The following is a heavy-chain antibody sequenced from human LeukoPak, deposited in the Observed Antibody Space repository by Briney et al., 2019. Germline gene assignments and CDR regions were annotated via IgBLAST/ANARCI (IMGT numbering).Heavy chain of an antibody. CDR1: GCTFTRYY. CDR3: ARGSNYYDSSGYYPDY. J-gene: IGHJ4*02. D-gene: IGHD3-22*01. V-gene: IGHV1-2*01. CDR2: INPNSGGT. Sequence: ASVKVSCKASGCTFTRYYMHWVRQAPRQGRDWMERINPNSGGTNYPHKFQGRVTNTSDTSINTAYMELSRLRSDDTAVYYCARGSNYYDSSGYYPDYWGQGTLVTVSS.